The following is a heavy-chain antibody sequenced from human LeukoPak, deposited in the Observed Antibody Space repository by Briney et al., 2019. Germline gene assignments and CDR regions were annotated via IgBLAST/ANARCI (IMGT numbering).Heavy chain of an antibody. CDR1: GGYISSYY. V-gene: IGHV4-4*07. CDR3: ARLGGITYFDY. D-gene: IGHD3-16*01. CDR2: FYTRGSP. Sequence: PSETLSLTCTVSGGYISSYYWSWIRQPAGRELEWIGRFYTRGSPNYNPSLKSRVTMSVDTSKNQFSLRLSSVSPADTAVYYCARLGGITYFDYWGQGTLVTVSS. J-gene: IGHJ4*02.